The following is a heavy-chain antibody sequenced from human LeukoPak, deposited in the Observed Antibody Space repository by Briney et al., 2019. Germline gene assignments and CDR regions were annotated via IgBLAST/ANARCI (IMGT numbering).Heavy chain of an antibody. V-gene: IGHV3-30-3*01. Sequence: PGRSLRPSCVVSGFTFRTYAMHWVRQAPGKGLEWVAVVSYDGSNKYYADSVQGRFTISRDNSRNTLHLQMNSLRAEDTAVYYCARDSHYYDPGGYYSRGEYYHHGMDAWGQGTTVTASS. CDR3: ARDSHYYDPGGYYSRGEYYHHGMDA. D-gene: IGHD3-22*01. CDR1: GFTFRTYA. J-gene: IGHJ6*02. CDR2: VSYDGSNK.